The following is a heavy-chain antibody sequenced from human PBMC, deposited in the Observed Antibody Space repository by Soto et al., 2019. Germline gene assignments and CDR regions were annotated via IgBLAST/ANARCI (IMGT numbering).Heavy chain of an antibody. CDR1: GFTFSSYG. CDR3: ARRXCVHNXCYGNXYGMGV. CDR2: IWYDGSTK. V-gene: IGHV3-33*01. Sequence: QVQLVESGGGVVQPGRSLRLSCTASGFTFSSYGMHWVRQAPGKGLEWVAVIWYDGSTKFYADSVKGRFTISRDNSKNTLYLEMNSLRVEDTAVYYCARRXCVHNXCYGNXYGMGVWGHGTTVSVSS. J-gene: IGHJ6*02. D-gene: IGHD2-2*01.